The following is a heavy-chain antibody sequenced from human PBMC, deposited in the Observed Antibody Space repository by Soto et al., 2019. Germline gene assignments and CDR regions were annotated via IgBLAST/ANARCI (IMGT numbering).Heavy chain of an antibody. D-gene: IGHD3-22*01. CDR1: GFTFSSYW. V-gene: IGHV3-74*01. J-gene: IGHJ4*02. CDR3: ARALTYYYDIDY. CDR2: INSDGSRT. Sequence: LKISCAASGFTFSSYWMHWVLPAPGKGLVWVSRINSDGSRTTYADSVKGRFTISRDNAKNMLHLQMNSLRAEDTAVYYCARALTYYYDIDYWGQGTLVTVSS.